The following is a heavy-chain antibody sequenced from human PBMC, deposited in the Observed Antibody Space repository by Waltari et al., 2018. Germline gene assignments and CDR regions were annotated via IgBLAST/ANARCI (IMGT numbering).Heavy chain of an antibody. V-gene: IGHV3-66*02. J-gene: IGHJ6*02. CDR3: ARGRNTNYVVYGMDV. CDR2: IYAGGST. Sequence: EVQLVESGGGLVQPGGSLRLPCAPSGFPVSDQYMSWVRQAPGKGLEWVSVIYAGGSTSYADSVKGRFTISRDNSKSTLYLQMNSLRAEDTAVYYCARGRNTNYVVYGMDVWGQGTTVTVSS. D-gene: IGHD4-4*01. CDR1: GFPVSDQY.